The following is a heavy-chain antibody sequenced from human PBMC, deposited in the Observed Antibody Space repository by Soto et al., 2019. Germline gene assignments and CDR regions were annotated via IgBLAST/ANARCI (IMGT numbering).Heavy chain of an antibody. V-gene: IGHV3-23*01. CDR2: SSGSGGST. D-gene: IGHD3-22*01. CDR3: AKTLYYYDTGGYQ. CDR1: GFTFSSYA. Sequence: EVQLLESGGGLVQPGGSLRLSCAASGFTFSSYAMSWVRQAPGKGLEWVSASSGSGGSTYYADSVQGRFTISRDNSKNTMYLQMNSLRAEDTAVYYCAKTLYYYDTGGYQWGQGTLVTVSS. J-gene: IGHJ4*02.